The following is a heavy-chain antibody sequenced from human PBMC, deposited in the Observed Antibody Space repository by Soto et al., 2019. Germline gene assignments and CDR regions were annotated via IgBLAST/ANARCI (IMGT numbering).Heavy chain of an antibody. CDR1: GFSLRDYY. Sequence: PGGSLRLSCAASGFSLRDYYMTWIRQAPGKGLELLSYISPGGDIIKYADPVKGRFIISRDNAKNSLYPHMNSLRAEDTAVYYCTRDPRMTDFWGQGTLVTVSS. V-gene: IGHV3-11*01. CDR3: TRDPRMTDF. CDR2: ISPGGDII. J-gene: IGHJ4*02.